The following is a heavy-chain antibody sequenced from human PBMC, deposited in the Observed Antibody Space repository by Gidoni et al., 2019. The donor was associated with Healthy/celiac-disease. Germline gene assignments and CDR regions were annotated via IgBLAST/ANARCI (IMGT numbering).Heavy chain of an antibody. CDR1: GGSISSSSYY. V-gene: IGHV4-39*01. D-gene: IGHD3-22*01. CDR3: AIASYDSSGYYYVPPSY. Sequence: QLQLQESGPGLVKPSETLSLTCTVSGGSISSSSYYWGWIRQPPGKGLEWIGSIYYSGSTYYNPSLKSRVTISVDTSKNQFSLKLSSVTAADTAVYYCAIASYDSSGYYYVPPSYWGQGTLVTVSS. CDR2: IYYSGST. J-gene: IGHJ4*02.